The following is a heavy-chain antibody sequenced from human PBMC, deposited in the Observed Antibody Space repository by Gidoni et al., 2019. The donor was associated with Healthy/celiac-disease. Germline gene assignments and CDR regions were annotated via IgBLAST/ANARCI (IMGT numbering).Heavy chain of an antibody. J-gene: IGHJ6*02. CDR2: IYYSGRT. D-gene: IGHD2-8*01. V-gene: IGHV4-39*01. CDR1: GGSISRSSYY. CDR3: ASLYCTNGVCYSRGYYYYGMDV. Sequence: QLQLQESGPGLVKPSETLSLPCTVSGGSISRSSYYWGWIRQPPGKGLEWIGSIYYSGRTYYNPSLKSRVTISVDTSKNQFSLKLSSVTAADTAVYYCASLYCTNGVCYSRGYYYYGMDVWGQGTTVTVSS.